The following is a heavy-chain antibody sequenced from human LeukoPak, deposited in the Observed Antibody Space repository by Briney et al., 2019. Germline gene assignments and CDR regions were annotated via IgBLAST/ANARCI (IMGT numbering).Heavy chain of an antibody. CDR2: ISSNGGST. CDR3: ARTAYGSGSYPEYFQH. J-gene: IGHJ1*01. Sequence: PGGSLRLSCAASGFTFSSYAMHWVRQAPGKGLEYVSAISSNGGSTYYANSVKGRFTISRDNSKNTLYLQMGSLRAEDMAVYYCARTAYGSGSYPEYFQHWGQGTLVTVSS. V-gene: IGHV3-64*01. CDR1: GFTFSSYA. D-gene: IGHD3-10*01.